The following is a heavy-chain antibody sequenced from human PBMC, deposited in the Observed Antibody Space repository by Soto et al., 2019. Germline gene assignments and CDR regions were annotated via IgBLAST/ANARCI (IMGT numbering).Heavy chain of an antibody. CDR3: AREREDLPWD. J-gene: IGHJ4*02. Sequence: QVQLVQSGAEVKKPGASVKVSCKASGGTFSSYTISWVRQAPGQGLEWRGRIIPILGIANYAQKFQGRVPMTEEKPTRTAYMELSSLRSEDTVVYYCAREREDLPWDWGQGTLVNVAS. CDR2: IIPILGIA. V-gene: IGHV1-69*08. D-gene: IGHD1-26*01. CDR1: GGTFSSYT.